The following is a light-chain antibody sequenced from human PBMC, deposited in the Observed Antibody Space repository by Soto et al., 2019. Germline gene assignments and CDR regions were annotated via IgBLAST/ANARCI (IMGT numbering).Light chain of an antibody. CDR2: DVS. CDR3: SSYTSDSTPLV. J-gene: IGLJ2*01. V-gene: IGLV2-14*01. Sequence: QSVLTQPASVSGSPGQSITISCTGTGSDVGGYNYVSWYQQHPGKAPKVMIYDVSNRPSGVSNRFSGSKSGNTASLTISGLQAEDEADYYCSSYTSDSTPLVFGGGTKVTVL. CDR1: GSDVGGYNY.